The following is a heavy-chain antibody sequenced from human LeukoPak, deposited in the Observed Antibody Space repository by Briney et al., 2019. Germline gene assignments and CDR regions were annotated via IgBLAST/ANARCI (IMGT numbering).Heavy chain of an antibody. CDR2: VFHSGST. J-gene: IGHJ4*02. D-gene: IGHD1-26*01. CDR3: ARFNSVGGTGFDY. V-gene: IGHV4-4*02. CDR1: GGSISSSNW. Sequence: SETLSLTCAVPGGSISSSNWWSWVRQPPGKGLEWIGEVFHSGSTNYNPSLKSRVTISVDKSKNQFSLKLSSVTAADTAVYYCARFNSVGGTGFDYWGQGSLVTVSS.